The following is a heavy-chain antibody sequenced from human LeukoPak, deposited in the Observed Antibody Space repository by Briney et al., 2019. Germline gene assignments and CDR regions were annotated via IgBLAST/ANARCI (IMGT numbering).Heavy chain of an antibody. J-gene: IGHJ6*03. Sequence: SETLSLTCAVYGGSFSGHYWSWIRQPPGKGLEWIGEINRSGSTNYNPSLKSRVTISVDTSKNQFSLKLSSVTAADTAVYYCARGHPGYCSSTSCFSYYYYYYMDVWGKGTTVTVSS. CDR2: INRSGST. V-gene: IGHV4-34*01. CDR1: GGSFSGHY. CDR3: ARGHPGYCSSTSCFSYYYYYYMDV. D-gene: IGHD2-2*03.